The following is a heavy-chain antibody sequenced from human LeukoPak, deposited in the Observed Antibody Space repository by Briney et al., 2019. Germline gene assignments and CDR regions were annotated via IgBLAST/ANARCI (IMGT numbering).Heavy chain of an antibody. Sequence: SETLSLTCAVSGGSFSGYYWSWIRQPPGKGLEWIGEINHSGSTNYNPSLKSRVTISVDTSKNQFSLKLSSVTAADTAVYYCARGNDILTGYYKPFDYWGQGTLVTVSS. CDR3: ARGNDILTGYYKPFDY. CDR1: GGSFSGYY. V-gene: IGHV4-34*01. D-gene: IGHD3-9*01. J-gene: IGHJ4*02. CDR2: INHSGST.